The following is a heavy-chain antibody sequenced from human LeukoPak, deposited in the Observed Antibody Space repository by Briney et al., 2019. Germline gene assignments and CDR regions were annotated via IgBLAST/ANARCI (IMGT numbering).Heavy chain of an antibody. CDR2: IKQDGSEI. CDR1: GFTFSSYW. CDR3: ARHWAHLDY. J-gene: IGHJ4*02. V-gene: IGHV3-7*01. D-gene: IGHD7-27*01. Sequence: PGGSLRLSCAASGFTFSSYWMSWVRQAPGKGLEWVANIKQDGSEIYYLDSVKGRFTIFRDNAKNSLYLQMNGLRAEDTAVYYCARHWAHLDYWGQGTLVTVSS.